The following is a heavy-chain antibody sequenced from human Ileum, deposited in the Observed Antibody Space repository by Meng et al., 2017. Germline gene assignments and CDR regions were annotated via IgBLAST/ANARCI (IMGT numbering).Heavy chain of an antibody. CDR2: INHSGST. Sequence: QGQLRQWGAGLLKPSETLSLTCAGYGGSFSGYYWSWIRQPPGKGLEWIGEINHSGSTNYNPSLKSRVTISVDTSKNQFSLKLSSVTAADTAVYYCARNYYDSSGEDSNDYWGQGTLVTVSS. D-gene: IGHD3-22*01. J-gene: IGHJ4*02. CDR3: ARNYYDSSGEDSNDY. V-gene: IGHV4-34*01. CDR1: GGSFSGYY.